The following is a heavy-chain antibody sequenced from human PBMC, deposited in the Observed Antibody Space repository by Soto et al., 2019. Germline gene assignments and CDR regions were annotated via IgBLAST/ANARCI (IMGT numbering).Heavy chain of an antibody. Sequence: SETLSLTCTVSGGSISSSSYYWGWIRQPPGKGLEWIGSIYYSGSTYYNLSLKSRVTISVDTSKNQFSLKLSSVTAADTAVYYCAREKLLFQYYYYGMDVWGQGTTVTVSS. V-gene: IGHV4-39*07. CDR3: AREKLLFQYYYYGMDV. CDR1: GGSISSSSYY. J-gene: IGHJ6*02. D-gene: IGHD2-21*01. CDR2: IYYSGST.